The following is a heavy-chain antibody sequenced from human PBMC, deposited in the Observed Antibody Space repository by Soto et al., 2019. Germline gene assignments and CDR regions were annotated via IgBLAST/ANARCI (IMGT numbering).Heavy chain of an antibody. CDR1: GFTFSGSA. CDR2: IRSKANSYAT. V-gene: IGHV3-73*01. J-gene: IGHJ6*03. CDR3: TSTFYYYMDV. Sequence: EVQLVESGGGLVQPGGSLKLSCAASGFTFSGSAMHWVRQASGKGLEWVGRIRSKANSYATAYAASVKGRFTISRDDSKNTAYLQMNSLKTEDTAVYYCTSTFYYYMDVWGKGTTVTVSS.